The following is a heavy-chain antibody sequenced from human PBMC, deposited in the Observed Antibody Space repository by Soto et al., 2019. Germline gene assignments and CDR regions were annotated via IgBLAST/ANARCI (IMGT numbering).Heavy chain of an antibody. V-gene: IGHV4-39*01. Sequence: SETLSLTCRVSGDSISRSSYAWGWIRQPPGKGLEWIGSIYFSGSTYFSPSLKSRVTIFVDTSKDQFSLKLSSVTAADTAVYYCARLRIAVAAYFDYWGQGTLVTVSS. CDR3: ARLRIAVAAYFDY. D-gene: IGHD6-19*01. CDR2: IYFSGST. J-gene: IGHJ4*02. CDR1: GDSISRSSYA.